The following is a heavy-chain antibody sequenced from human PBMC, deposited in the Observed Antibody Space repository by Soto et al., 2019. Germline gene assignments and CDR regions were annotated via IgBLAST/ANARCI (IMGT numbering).Heavy chain of an antibody. D-gene: IGHD6-19*01. CDR1: GDIFSRSA. CDR2: TVPALGRA. Sequence: QDQLVQSGAEVKKPGSSVKVSCKATGDIFSRSAISWVRQAPGQGLEWMGATVPALGRADYARTFQDRLTSTAGEYNRTAYMERRRLTFDDAAVYFCARGRAWYGDTWGQGTLITVSS. CDR3: ARGRAWYGDT. J-gene: IGHJ5*02. V-gene: IGHV1-69*11.